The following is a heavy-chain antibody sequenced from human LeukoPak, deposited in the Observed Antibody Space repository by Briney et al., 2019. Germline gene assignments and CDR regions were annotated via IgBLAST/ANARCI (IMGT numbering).Heavy chain of an antibody. CDR3: ARRGYHDCSGFDY. CDR1: GFTFSSYS. CDR2: ISSSSSYI. V-gene: IGHV3-21*01. J-gene: IGHJ4*02. Sequence: PGGSLRLSCAASGFTFSSYSMNWVRQAPGKGLEWVSSISSSSSYIYYADSVQGRFTISRDNSKNSLYLQMKSLRAEDMALYYCARRGYHDCSGFDYWGQGTLVTVSS. D-gene: IGHD3-22*01.